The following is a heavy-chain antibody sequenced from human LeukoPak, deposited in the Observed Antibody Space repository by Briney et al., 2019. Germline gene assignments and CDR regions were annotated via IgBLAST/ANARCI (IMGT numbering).Heavy chain of an antibody. CDR3: ARGTLGTLGYCSSTSCPSVYNWFDP. CDR2: IIPIFGTA. CDR1: GGTFSSHA. D-gene: IGHD2-2*01. Sequence: SVKVSCKASGGTFSSHAISWVRQAPGQGLEWMGGIIPIFGTANYAQKFQRRVTITTDESTSTAYMELSSLRSEDTAVYYSARGTLGTLGYCSSTSCPSVYNWFDPWGQGTLVTVSS. V-gene: IGHV1-69*05. J-gene: IGHJ5*02.